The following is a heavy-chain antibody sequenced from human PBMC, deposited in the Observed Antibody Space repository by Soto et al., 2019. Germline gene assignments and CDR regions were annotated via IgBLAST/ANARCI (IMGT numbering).Heavy chain of an antibody. CDR1: GGSISSYY. D-gene: IGHD3-10*01. CDR2: IYYSGST. CDR3: ARLLWFGELSGYYGMDV. Sequence: SETLSLTCTVSGGSISSYYWSWIRQHPGKGLEWIGYIYYSGSTYYNPSLKSRVTISVDTSKNQFSLKLSSVTAADTAVYYCARLLWFGELSGYYGMDVWGQGTTVTVSS. J-gene: IGHJ6*02. V-gene: IGHV4-59*06.